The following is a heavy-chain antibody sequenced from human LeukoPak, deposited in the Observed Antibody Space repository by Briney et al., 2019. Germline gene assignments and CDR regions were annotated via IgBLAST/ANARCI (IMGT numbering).Heavy chain of an antibody. Sequence: PGGSLRLSCAASGFTFRKYVMHWVRQAPGKGRECVADIWRDGSIQNYADSVKGHFTISRDNSKSTLYLQMNSLRAEDTAVYYCAIWYSSGWSFDYWGPGTPVTVSS. D-gene: IGHD6-19*01. CDR2: IWRDGSIQ. CDR1: GFTFRKYV. CDR3: AIWYSSGWSFDY. J-gene: IGHJ4*02. V-gene: IGHV3-33*01.